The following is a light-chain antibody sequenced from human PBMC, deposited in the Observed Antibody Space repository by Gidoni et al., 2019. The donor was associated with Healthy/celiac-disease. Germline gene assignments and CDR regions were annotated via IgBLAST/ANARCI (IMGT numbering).Light chain of an antibody. J-gene: IGKJ1*01. CDR3: QQSYSTPWT. V-gene: IGKV1-39*01. Sequence: DIQLTQSPSSLSVSVGDRDTLTCRASQSISSYLNWYQQKPGKAPRLLIYAASNMQSGVPARFRGSGSGTDFTLTISSLEPEDFATYYCQQSYSTPWTFGGGTKVEIK. CDR1: QSISSY. CDR2: AAS.